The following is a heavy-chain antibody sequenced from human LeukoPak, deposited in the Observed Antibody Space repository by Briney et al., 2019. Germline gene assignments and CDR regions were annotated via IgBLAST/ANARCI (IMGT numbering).Heavy chain of an antibody. CDR1: GGSISTYS. V-gene: IGHV4-59*01. Sequence: SETLSLTCIVSGGSISTYSWSWIRQPPGKGLEWIGYIIYSGRSNYNPSLKSRVTISVETSKSQFSLNLSSVTAADTAMYYCARDSTGHGGEDAFDIWGQGTLVTVSS. J-gene: IGHJ3*02. CDR2: IIYSGRS. CDR3: ARDSTGHGGEDAFDI. D-gene: IGHD3-16*01.